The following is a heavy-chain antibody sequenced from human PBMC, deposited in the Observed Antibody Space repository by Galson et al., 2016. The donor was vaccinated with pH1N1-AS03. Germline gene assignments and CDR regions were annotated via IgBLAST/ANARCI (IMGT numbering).Heavy chain of an antibody. Sequence: SGAEVKKPGESLKISCAASGFTITKYWMSWVRQAPGKGLEWVANIKYDGSGKKYVDSVKGRFTISRDNARNSLYLQMNSLRVDDTAVYYCARDLGWYRGDLWGQGTLVTVSS. CDR3: ARDLGWYRGDL. J-gene: IGHJ5*02. CDR2: IKYDGSGK. D-gene: IGHD6-19*01. V-gene: IGHV3-7*01. CDR1: GFTITKYW.